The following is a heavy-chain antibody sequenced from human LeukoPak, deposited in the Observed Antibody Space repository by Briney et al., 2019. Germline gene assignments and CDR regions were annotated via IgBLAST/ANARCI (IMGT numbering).Heavy chain of an antibody. CDR3: ARGMYYCSSTSCYLGY. CDR2: ISAYNGNT. D-gene: IGHD2-2*01. V-gene: IGHV1-18*01. Sequence: ASVKVSCKASSYTFTSYGISWVRQAPGQGLEWMGWISAYNGNTNYAQKLQGRVTMTTDTSTSTAYMELRSLRSDDTAVYYCARGMYYCSSTSCYLGYWGQGTLVTVSS. CDR1: SYTFTSYG. J-gene: IGHJ4*02.